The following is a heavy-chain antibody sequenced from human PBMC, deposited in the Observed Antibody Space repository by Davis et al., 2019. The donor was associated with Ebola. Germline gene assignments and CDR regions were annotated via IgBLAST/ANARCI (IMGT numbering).Heavy chain of an antibody. D-gene: IGHD4-17*01. CDR3: VRTTYGAPEY. V-gene: IGHV3-74*01. Sequence: SLKISCAASGFTFSSYWMHWVRQAPGKGLVWVSRINPDGSFTDYADSVKGRFTISRDNAKSTLYLQMNSLTAEDTAVYYCVRTTYGAPEYWGQGTLVTVSS. J-gene: IGHJ4*02. CDR2: INPDGSFT. CDR1: GFTFSSYW.